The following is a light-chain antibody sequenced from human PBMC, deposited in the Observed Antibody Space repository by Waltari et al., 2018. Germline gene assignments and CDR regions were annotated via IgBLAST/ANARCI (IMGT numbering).Light chain of an antibody. CDR2: EVN. CDR1: SRDVGGYHY. V-gene: IGLV2-8*01. CDR3: SSYAVSNNLL. J-gene: IGLJ2*01. Sequence: QSALTQPPSASGSPGQSVTISCTGTSRDVGGYHYVSWYQPHPGQAPRLIIYEVNRRPSGVPDRFSGSKSGNTASLTVSGLQAEDEADYYCSSYAVSNNLLFGGGTKLTVL.